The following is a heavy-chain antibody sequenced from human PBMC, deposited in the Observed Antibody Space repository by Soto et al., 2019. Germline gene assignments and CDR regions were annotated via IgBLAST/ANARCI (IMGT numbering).Heavy chain of an antibody. CDR1: GGTSSRNV. Sequence: PVKASCKTSGGTSSRNVITCVLLAPGQGLEWMGGIMPILGTPNFAQIFQGRVTITADTSTSTAYMELSSLTSEDTAVYYFARVDVTGRLNYYYYGMDVWGQGTTVTVSS. J-gene: IGHJ6*02. CDR2: IMPILGTP. D-gene: IGHD2-21*02. CDR3: ARVDVTGRLNYYYYGMDV. V-gene: IGHV1-69*06.